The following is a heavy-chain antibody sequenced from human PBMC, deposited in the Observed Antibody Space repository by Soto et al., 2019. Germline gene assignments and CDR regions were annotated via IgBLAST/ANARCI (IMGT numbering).Heavy chain of an antibody. CDR1: GGSFSGYY. CDR3: ARAHGITIFGVVIEYYYYGMDV. J-gene: IGHJ6*02. V-gene: IGHV4-34*01. Sequence: SETLSLTCAVYGGSFSGYYWSWIRQAPGKGLEWIGEINHSGSTNYNPSLKSRVTISVDTSKNQFSLKLSSVTAADTAVYYCARAHGITIFGVVIEYYYYGMDVWGQGTTVTVSS. D-gene: IGHD3-3*01. CDR2: INHSGST.